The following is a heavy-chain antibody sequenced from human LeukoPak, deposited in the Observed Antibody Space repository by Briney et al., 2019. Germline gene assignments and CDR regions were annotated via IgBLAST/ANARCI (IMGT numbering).Heavy chain of an antibody. Sequence: GGSLRLSCAASGFTFSYYSMNWVRQAPGKGLEWVSYISTSSTIYYADSVKGRFTVSRDNAKNSVYLQMNSLRDEDTAVYYCARPHGIAVAGSFDSWGQGTLVTVSS. CDR3: ARPHGIAVAGSFDS. J-gene: IGHJ4*02. CDR1: GFTFSYYS. V-gene: IGHV3-48*02. CDR2: ISTSSTI. D-gene: IGHD6-19*01.